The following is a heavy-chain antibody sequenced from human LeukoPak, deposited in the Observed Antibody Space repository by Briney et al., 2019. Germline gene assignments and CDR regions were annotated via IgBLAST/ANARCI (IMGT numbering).Heavy chain of an antibody. D-gene: IGHD3-16*01. J-gene: IGHJ6*04. V-gene: IGHV3-7*01. CDR2: IKEDGSEK. CDR1: GFTFSNYW. Sequence: GGSLRLSCAASGFTFSNYWMSWVRQAPGKGLEWVANIKEDGSEKDYVDSVKGRFTISRDNALSSLYLQMDSLRAEDTAVYYCARDGVGNFWVSYGTYNYYYHMDVWGKGTTVTVSS. CDR3: ARDGVGNFWVSYGTYNYYYHMDV.